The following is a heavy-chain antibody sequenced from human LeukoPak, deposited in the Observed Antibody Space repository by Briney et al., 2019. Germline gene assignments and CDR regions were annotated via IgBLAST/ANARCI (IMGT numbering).Heavy chain of an antibody. CDR3: ARVLDFWCGYYTGVNNFDY. J-gene: IGHJ4*02. V-gene: IGHV3-74*01. CDR2: INSDGSST. Sequence: PGGSLRLSCAASGFTFSSYWMHWVRQAPGKGLVWVSRINSDGSSTSYADSVKGRFTISRDNAKNTLYLQMNSLRAEDTAVYYCARVLDFWCGYYTGVNNFDYWGQGTLVTVSS. D-gene: IGHD3-3*01. CDR1: GFTFSSYW.